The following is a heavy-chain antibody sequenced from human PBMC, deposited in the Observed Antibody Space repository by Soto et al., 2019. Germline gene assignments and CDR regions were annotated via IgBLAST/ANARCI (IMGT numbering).Heavy chain of an antibody. D-gene: IGHD1-26*01. V-gene: IGHV1-69*01. CDR3: AKDRRADWESYIYSAMDV. CDR2: IIPIYGTA. Sequence: QVQLVQSGAEVKKPGSSVKVSCKASGGTFSSFTISWVRQAPGQGLEWMGGIIPIYGTANYAQKFQGRVTITADASTGTAYMELSSLRSEDTAVYYCAKDRRADWESYIYSAMDVWGQGTTVTVSS. J-gene: IGHJ6*02. CDR1: GGTFSSFT.